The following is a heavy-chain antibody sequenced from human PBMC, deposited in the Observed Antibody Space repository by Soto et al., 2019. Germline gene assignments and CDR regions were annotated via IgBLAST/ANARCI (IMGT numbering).Heavy chain of an antibody. Sequence: ASVKVSCMVSGYTVTELSMHWVRQAPGKGLEWMGGFDPEDGETIYAQKFQGRVTMTEDTSTDTAYMELSSLRSEDTAVYYCATHYGSGRPYGYWVQGTLVTVS. J-gene: IGHJ4*02. CDR2: FDPEDGET. CDR3: ATHYGSGRPYGY. CDR1: GYTVTELS. V-gene: IGHV1-24*01. D-gene: IGHD3-10*01.